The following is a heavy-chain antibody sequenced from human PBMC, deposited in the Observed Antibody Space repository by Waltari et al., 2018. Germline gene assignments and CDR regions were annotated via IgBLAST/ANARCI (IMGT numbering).Heavy chain of an antibody. CDR3: AKARVTGTTALVDY. D-gene: IGHD1-7*01. V-gene: IGHV3-9*01. Sequence: EVQLVESGGGLVQPGRSLRLSCAASGFTFDDYAMHWVRQAPGKGLEWVSGISWNSGSLGYADCVKGSFTSSRDNAKNSLYLQMNSLRAEDTALYYCAKARVTGTTALVDYWGQGTLVTVSS. CDR1: GFTFDDYA. CDR2: ISWNSGSL. J-gene: IGHJ4*02.